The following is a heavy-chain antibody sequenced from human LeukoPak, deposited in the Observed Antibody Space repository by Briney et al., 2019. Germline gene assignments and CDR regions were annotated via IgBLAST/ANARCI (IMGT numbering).Heavy chain of an antibody. CDR3: AKDGSPYCSGGSCYSTGLDY. CDR2: ISYDGSNK. CDR1: GFTFSSYG. J-gene: IGHJ4*02. D-gene: IGHD2-15*01. Sequence: PGGSLRLSCAASGFTFSSYGMHWVRQAPGKGLEWVAVISYDGSNKYYADSVKGRFTISRDNSKNTLYLQMNSLRAEDTAVYYCAKDGSPYCSGGSCYSTGLDYWGQGTLVTVSS. V-gene: IGHV3-30*18.